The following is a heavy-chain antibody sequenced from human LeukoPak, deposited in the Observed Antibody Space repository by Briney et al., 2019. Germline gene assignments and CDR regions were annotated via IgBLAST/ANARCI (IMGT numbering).Heavy chain of an antibody. J-gene: IGHJ5*02. V-gene: IGHV3-7*01. CDR2: MNQDGSEK. Sequence: GGSLRLSCAASGFTFSSYWMSWVRQAPGKGLEWVANMNQDGSEKCYVDSLKGRFTISRDNAKNSLYLQMNSLRAEDTAVYYCARDKVVGATTGSWFDPWGQGTLVTVSS. D-gene: IGHD1-26*01. CDR1: GFTFSSYW. CDR3: ARDKVVGATTGSWFDP.